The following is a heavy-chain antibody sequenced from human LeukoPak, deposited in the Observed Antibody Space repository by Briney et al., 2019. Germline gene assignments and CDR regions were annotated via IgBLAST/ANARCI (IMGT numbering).Heavy chain of an antibody. V-gene: IGHV1-8*01. Sequence: GASVEVSCKASGYTFTNFDINWVRQATGQGLEWMGWMNPNTGNAGYAQKFQDRVTITWDASISTAYMDLSSLRSEDTAVYYCARVGYSNSYDYWGQGTQVTVSS. CDR2: MNPNTGNA. CDR3: ARVGYSNSYDY. D-gene: IGHD1-26*01. CDR1: GYTFTNFD. J-gene: IGHJ4*02.